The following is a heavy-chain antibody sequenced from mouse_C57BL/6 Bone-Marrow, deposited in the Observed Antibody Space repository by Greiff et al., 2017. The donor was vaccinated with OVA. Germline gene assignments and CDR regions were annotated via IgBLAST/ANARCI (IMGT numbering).Heavy chain of an antibody. Sequence: SGSELRSPGSSVKLSCKDFDSEVFPIAYMSWVRQKPGHGFEWIGGILPSIGRTIYGEKFEDKATLDADTLSNTAYLELNSLTSEDSAIYYCARGSLDDYDLYYAMDYWGQGTSVTVSS. CDR2: ILPSIGRT. J-gene: IGHJ4*01. D-gene: IGHD2-4*01. CDR1: DSEVFPIAY. V-gene: IGHV15-2*01. CDR3: ARGSLDDYDLYYAMDY.